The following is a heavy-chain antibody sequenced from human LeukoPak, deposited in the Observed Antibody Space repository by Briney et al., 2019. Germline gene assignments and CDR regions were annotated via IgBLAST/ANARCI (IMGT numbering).Heavy chain of an antibody. CDR2: ITISSNFI. V-gene: IGHV3-21*01. D-gene: IGHD3-9*01. J-gene: IGHJ6*02. Sequence: GGSLRLSCAASGFSLSSYSMNWVRQAPGKGLEWVSSITISSNFIDYADSVRGRFTISRDNAKNSLYLGMNSLRTEDTAVYFCARDGHGDGIMSGYSYFGMDVWGQGTTVTVSS. CDR1: GFSLSSYS. CDR3: ARDGHGDGIMSGYSYFGMDV.